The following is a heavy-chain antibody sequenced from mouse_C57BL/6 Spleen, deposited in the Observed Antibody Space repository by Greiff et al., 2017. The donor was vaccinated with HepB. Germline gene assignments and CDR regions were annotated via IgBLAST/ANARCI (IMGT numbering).Heavy chain of an antibody. J-gene: IGHJ1*03. CDR2: ISSGSSTI. D-gene: IGHD3-3*01. V-gene: IGHV5-17*01. Sequence: EVQGVESGGGLEKPGGSLKLSCAASGFTFSDYGMHWVRQAPEKGLEWVAYISSGSSTIYYADTVKGRFTISRDNAKNTLFLQMTSLRSEDTAMYYCARRAGTDWYFDVWGTGTTVTVSS. CDR1: GFTFSDYG. CDR3: ARRAGTDWYFDV.